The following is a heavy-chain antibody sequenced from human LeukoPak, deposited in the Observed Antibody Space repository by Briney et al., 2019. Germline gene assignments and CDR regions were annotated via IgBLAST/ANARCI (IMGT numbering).Heavy chain of an antibody. CDR2: ISGSGGST. CDR3: AKGSRDSSGWYRDY. D-gene: IGHD6-19*01. Sequence: GGSLRLSCTTSKFNFNSYGMTWVRQAPGKGLEWVSSISGSGGSTQYAASVQGRFTISRDNSKNTLYLQMNSLRAEDTAVYYCAKGSRDSSGWYRDYWGQGTLVTVSS. CDR1: KFNFNSYG. J-gene: IGHJ4*02. V-gene: IGHV3-23*01.